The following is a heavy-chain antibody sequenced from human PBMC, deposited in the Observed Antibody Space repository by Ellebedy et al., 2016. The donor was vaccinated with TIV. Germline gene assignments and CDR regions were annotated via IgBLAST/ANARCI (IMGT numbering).Heavy chain of an antibody. D-gene: IGHD6-19*01. CDR3: ARDLDSSGWYRFLDY. Sequence: GESLKISCAASGFTFSSYGMHWVRQAPGKGLEWVAVISYDGSNKYYADSVKGRFTISRDNSKNTLYLQMNSLRAEETAVYYCARDLDSSGWYRFLDYWGQGTLVTVSS. V-gene: IGHV3-30*03. J-gene: IGHJ4*02. CDR1: GFTFSSYG. CDR2: ISYDGSNK.